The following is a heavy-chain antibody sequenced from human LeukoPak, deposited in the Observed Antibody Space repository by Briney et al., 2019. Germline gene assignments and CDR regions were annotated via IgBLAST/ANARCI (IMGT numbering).Heavy chain of an antibody. CDR1: GFTFSSHW. D-gene: IGHD4-17*01. J-gene: IGHJ4*02. Sequence: GGSLRLSCAASGFTFSSHWMTWVRLAPGKGLEWVAHIKQGGNTKHYVGSVKGRFTISRDDAQNTLYLQMNSLRDDDTAVYYCVRGPSFGDFVDYLDSWGQGTRVTVSS. CDR2: IKQGGNTK. CDR3: VRGPSFGDFVDYLDS. V-gene: IGHV3-7*01.